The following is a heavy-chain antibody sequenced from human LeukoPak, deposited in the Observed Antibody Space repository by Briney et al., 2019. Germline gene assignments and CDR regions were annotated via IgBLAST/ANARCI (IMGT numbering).Heavy chain of an antibody. Sequence: SETLSLTCTVSGVSISSGDYYWSWIRQPPGRGLEWIAYMYYSGSTYYNPSLKSRVTMSADTSKNQLSLKLSSVTAADTAVYYCARPYYYDSRIDPWGQGILVTVSS. D-gene: IGHD3-22*01. CDR2: MYYSGST. J-gene: IGHJ5*02. CDR1: GVSISSGDYY. V-gene: IGHV4-30-4*01. CDR3: ARPYYYDSRIDP.